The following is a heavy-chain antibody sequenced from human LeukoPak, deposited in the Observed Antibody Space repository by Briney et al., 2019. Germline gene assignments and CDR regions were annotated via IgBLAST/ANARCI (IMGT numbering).Heavy chain of an antibody. CDR1: GGSISSYY. CDR3: ARDRDGSGSFLDY. Sequence: SETLSLTCTVSGGSISSYYWSWIRQPPGKGLEWIGYIYYSGTTNYNPSLKSRVTISVDTSKKQFSLKLSSVTAVDTAVYYCARDRDGSGSFLDYWGQGTLVTVSS. J-gene: IGHJ4*02. V-gene: IGHV4-59*01. CDR2: IYYSGTT. D-gene: IGHD3-10*01.